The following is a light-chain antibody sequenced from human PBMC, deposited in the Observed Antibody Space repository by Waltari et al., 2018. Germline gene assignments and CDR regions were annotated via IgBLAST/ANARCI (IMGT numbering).Light chain of an antibody. CDR1: SSDVGFYDF. V-gene: IGLV2-14*01. CDR2: KLN. J-gene: IGLJ3*02. CDR3: SSYTRRSYWV. Sequence: QSALTQPASVSGSPGQSITISCTGTSSDVGFYDFVSCFQQHPGKAPKLQIYKLNYRPPGVSNRFSGSKSANTASLTSSGLQAEDEADYYCSSYTRRSYWVFGGGTQLTVL.